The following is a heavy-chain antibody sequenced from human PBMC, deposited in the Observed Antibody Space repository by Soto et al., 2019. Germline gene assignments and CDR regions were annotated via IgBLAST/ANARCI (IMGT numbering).Heavy chain of an antibody. D-gene: IGHD3-22*01. V-gene: IGHV4-30-4*01. J-gene: IGHJ6*02. CDR2: IYYSGST. CDR1: GGSISSGDYY. CDR3: ARALGSHYYDSSGPYYYGMDV. Sequence: QVQLQESGPGLVKPSQTLSLTCTVSGGSISSGDYYWSWIRQPPGKGLEWIGYIYYSGSTYYNPSLKSRVTISVDTSKNQFSLKLSSVTAADTAVYYCARALGSHYYDSSGPYYYGMDVWGQGTTVTVSS.